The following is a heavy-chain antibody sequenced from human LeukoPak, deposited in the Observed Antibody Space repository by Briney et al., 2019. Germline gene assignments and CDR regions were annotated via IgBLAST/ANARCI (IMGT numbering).Heavy chain of an antibody. CDR1: GFTFSSYG. Sequence: GGSLRLSCAASGFTFSSYGMNWVRQAPGTGLQWVSYISSGRPTINYADSVRGRFTVSRDNAKSSLYLQMNNLRVEDTAVYYCARGGAARPDYWGQGTLVTVSS. J-gene: IGHJ4*02. CDR2: ISSGRPTI. V-gene: IGHV3-48*04. CDR3: ARGGAARPDY. D-gene: IGHD6-6*01.